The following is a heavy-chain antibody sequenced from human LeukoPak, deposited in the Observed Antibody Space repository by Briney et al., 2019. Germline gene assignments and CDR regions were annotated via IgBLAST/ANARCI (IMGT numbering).Heavy chain of an antibody. V-gene: IGHV3-48*02. CDR2: ISSSGTTV. J-gene: IGHJ4*02. D-gene: IGHD3-22*01. CDR3: ARDGIVYYYDSSGYYGFDY. CDR1: GFSFSGYN. Sequence: GGSLRLSCAASGFSFSGYNMNWARQAPGKGLEWVSYISSSGTTVYYADSVKGRFTISRDNAKNSLYLQMNSLRDEDTAVYYCARDGIVYYYDSSGYYGFDYWGQGTLVTVSS.